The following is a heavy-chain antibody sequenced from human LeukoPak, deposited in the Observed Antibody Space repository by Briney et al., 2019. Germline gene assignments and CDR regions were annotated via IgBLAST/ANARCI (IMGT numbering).Heavy chain of an antibody. V-gene: IGHV4-34*01. CDR2: INHSGST. J-gene: IGHJ4*02. CDR1: GGSFSGYY. Sequence: SETLSLTCAVYGGSFSGYYWSWIRQPPGKGLEWIGEINHSGSTNYNPSLKSRVTISVDTSKNQFSLKLSSVTAADMAVYYCARGRAWYYDFWSGYSRGYYFDYWGQGTLVTVSS. D-gene: IGHD3-3*01. CDR3: ARGRAWYYDFWSGYSRGYYFDY.